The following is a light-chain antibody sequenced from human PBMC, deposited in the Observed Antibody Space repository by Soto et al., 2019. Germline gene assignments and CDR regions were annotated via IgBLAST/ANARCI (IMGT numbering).Light chain of an antibody. J-gene: IGLJ1*01. Sequence: LTQPPSASGSPGQSVAISCTGTSSDVGGYNYVSWHQQHPGKAPKLMIYEVNKRPSGVPDRFSGSKSGNTASLTVSGLQAEDEADYYCSSYAGSSNVFGTGTKVTVL. V-gene: IGLV2-8*01. CDR3: SSYAGSSNV. CDR1: SSDVGGYNY. CDR2: EVN.